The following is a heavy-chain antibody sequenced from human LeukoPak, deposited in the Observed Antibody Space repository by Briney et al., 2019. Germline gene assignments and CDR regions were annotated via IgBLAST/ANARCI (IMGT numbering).Heavy chain of an antibody. D-gene: IGHD6-13*01. Sequence: NSSETLSLTCAVYGGSFRGYYWSWIRQPPGKGLEWIGEISHSGSTNHHPSLKSRVTISEDTSKSQFSLKLSAVTAADTALYYCARGGIATPGVGGYFDYWGQGIFVTVSS. CDR2: ISHSGST. V-gene: IGHV4-34*01. CDR3: ARGGIATPGVGGYFDY. J-gene: IGHJ4*02. CDR1: GGSFRGYY.